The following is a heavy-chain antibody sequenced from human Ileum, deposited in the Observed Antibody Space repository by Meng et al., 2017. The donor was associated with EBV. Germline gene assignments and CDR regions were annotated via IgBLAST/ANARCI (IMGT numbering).Heavy chain of an antibody. Sequence: QVQLVQSGAEVKKPXXSVKVXCKASAYTFAGYYMHWVRQAPGQGLEWMGRINPNSGGANYAQKFQGRVTMTRDTSISTAYMELSRLRSDDTAVYYCAREGLVGDLRYFDLRGRGTLGTVSA. D-gene: IGHD3-16*01. CDR1: AYTFAGYY. CDR3: AREGLVGDLRYFDL. J-gene: IGHJ2*01. V-gene: IGHV1-2*06. CDR2: INPNSGGA.